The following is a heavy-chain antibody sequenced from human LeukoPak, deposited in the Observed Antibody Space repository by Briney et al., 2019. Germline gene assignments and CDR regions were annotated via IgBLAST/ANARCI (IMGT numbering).Heavy chain of an antibody. CDR2: IYYSGST. J-gene: IGHJ2*01. CDR1: GGSISSYY. D-gene: IGHD6-13*01. V-gene: IGHV4-59*12. CDR3: ARGEAAAAADWYFDL. Sequence: SETLSLTCTVSGGSISSYYWSWIRQRPGKGLEWIGSIYYSGSTYYNPSLKSRVTISVDTSKNQFSLKLSSVTAADTAVYYCARGEAAAAADWYFDLWGRGTLVTVSS.